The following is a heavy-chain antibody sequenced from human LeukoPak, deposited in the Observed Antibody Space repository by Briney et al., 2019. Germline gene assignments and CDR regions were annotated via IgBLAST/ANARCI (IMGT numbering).Heavy chain of an antibody. V-gene: IGHV4-59*01. CDR2: IYYSGST. J-gene: IGHJ4*02. CDR3: SRVSFLEWLLFDY. CDR1: GGSISSYY. Sequence: SETLSLTCTVSGGSISSYYWSWIRQPPGKGLEWIGYIYYSGSTNYNPSLKSRVTISVDTSKNQFSLKLSSVTAADTAVYYCSRVSFLEWLLFDYWGQGALVTVS. D-gene: IGHD3-3*01.